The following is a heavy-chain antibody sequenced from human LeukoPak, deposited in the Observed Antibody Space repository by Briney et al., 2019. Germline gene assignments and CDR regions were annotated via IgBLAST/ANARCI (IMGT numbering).Heavy chain of an antibody. CDR1: GFTFTDWW. CDR3: AKDLHDAAADY. D-gene: IGHD2-15*01. J-gene: IGHJ4*02. CDR2: IKSDGTGM. V-gene: IGHV3-74*01. Sequence: GSLRLSCAASGFTFTDWWMHWVRQAPGKGLEWVSHIKSDGTGMTYAESVRGRFAISRDNAKNSVYLQMNSLRADDTAVYYCAKDLHDAAADYWGQGTLVTVSS.